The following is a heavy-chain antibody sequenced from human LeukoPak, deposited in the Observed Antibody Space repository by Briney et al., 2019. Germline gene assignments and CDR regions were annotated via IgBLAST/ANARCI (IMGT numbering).Heavy chain of an antibody. CDR1: GGSISSYY. D-gene: IGHD4-17*01. CDR2: IYYSGST. J-gene: IGHJ4*02. V-gene: IGHV4-59*08. Sequence: SETLSLTCTVSGGSISSYYWSWIRLPPGKGLEWIGYIYYSGSTNYNPSLKSRVTISVDASKNQFSLKLSSVTAADTAVYYCARRHDYGDYYFDYWGQGTLVTVSS. CDR3: ARRHDYGDYYFDY.